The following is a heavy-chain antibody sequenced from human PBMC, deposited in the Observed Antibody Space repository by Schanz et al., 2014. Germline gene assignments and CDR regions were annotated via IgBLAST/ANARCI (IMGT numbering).Heavy chain of an antibody. CDR2: ISPISCGT. CDR1: GYTFTNHY. J-gene: IGHJ5*02. D-gene: IGHD3-3*01. Sequence: QVQVIQSGPEVKKPGASVKVSCKASGYTFTNHYLHWVRQAPGQGLEWMGRISPISCGTNYAQNFQGRVTMTKDTSINTVYMELSTLTSDDTAVYYCARESVSRTRLFDPWGQGTLVTVSS. CDR3: ARESVSRTRLFDP. V-gene: IGHV1-2*06.